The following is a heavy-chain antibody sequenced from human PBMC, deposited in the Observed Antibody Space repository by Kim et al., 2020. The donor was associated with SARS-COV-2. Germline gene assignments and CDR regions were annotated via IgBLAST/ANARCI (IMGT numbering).Heavy chain of an antibody. CDR1: GDSFISGGYY. CDR3: ARVFASNAALDC. Sequence: SETLSLTCTVSGDSFISGGYYWSWIRQQPGKGLEWIGYIHYSGSSYYNPSLKSRVNMSVDTSENQFSLKLSSVTAADTAIFYCARVFASNAALDCWGQGTLVTVSS. D-gene: IGHD3-10*02. V-gene: IGHV4-31*03. J-gene: IGHJ4*02. CDR2: IHYSGSS.